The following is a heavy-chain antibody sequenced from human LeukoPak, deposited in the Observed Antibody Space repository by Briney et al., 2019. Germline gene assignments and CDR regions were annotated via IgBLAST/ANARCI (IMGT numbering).Heavy chain of an antibody. V-gene: IGHV4-31*03. Sequence: SQTLSLICTVSGGSISSGGYYWSWIRQHPGKGLEWIGYIYYSGSTYYNPSLKSRGTISVDTSKNQFSLKLSSVTAADTAVYYCARDRVVVAATVGVGAFDIWGQGTMVTVSS. CDR1: GGSISSGGYY. D-gene: IGHD2-15*01. CDR3: ARDRVVVAATVGVGAFDI. CDR2: IYYSGST. J-gene: IGHJ3*02.